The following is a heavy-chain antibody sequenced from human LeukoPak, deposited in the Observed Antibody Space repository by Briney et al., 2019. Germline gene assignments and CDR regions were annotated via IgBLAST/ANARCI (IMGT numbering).Heavy chain of an antibody. CDR1: GFTFSYYA. D-gene: IGHD2-2*02. Sequence: GGSLRLSCAASGFTFSYYAMSWVRQAPGKGLEWVPVISDSGTDTSYADSGRGRFTISRDNSKNTLYLQMNSLRAEDTAVYYCAKTDCTSSSCYTIDYWGQGTLVTVSS. V-gene: IGHV3-23*01. CDR2: ISDSGTDT. J-gene: IGHJ4*02. CDR3: AKTDCTSSSCYTIDY.